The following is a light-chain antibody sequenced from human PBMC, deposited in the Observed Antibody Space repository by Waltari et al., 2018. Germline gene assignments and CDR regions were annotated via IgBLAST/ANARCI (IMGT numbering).Light chain of an antibody. V-gene: IGKV3-15*01. CDR1: QSVSTN. J-gene: IGKJ1*01. CDR2: GAA. CDR3: HQYNDWPPT. Sequence: EVVMTQSPATLSVSPGERATLSCRASQSVSTNLAWSQQKPGQAPRLRISGAAVRATDIPARFSGSGSGTEFTLTISSLQSEDFAVYYCHQYNDWPPTFGQGTTVEIK.